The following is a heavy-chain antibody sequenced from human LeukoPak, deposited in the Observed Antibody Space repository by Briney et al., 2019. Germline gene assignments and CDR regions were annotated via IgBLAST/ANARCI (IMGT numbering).Heavy chain of an antibody. CDR2: ISSGSSYI. D-gene: IGHD4-17*01. Sequence: GGSLRLSCAASGFTFSSYSMNWVRQAPGKGLEWVSSISSGSSYIYYADSVKGRFTISRDNAKNSLYLQMNSLRAEDTAVYYCARGFMTTVTIDSWGQRNLVTVSP. V-gene: IGHV3-21*01. J-gene: IGHJ4*02. CDR1: GFTFSSYS. CDR3: ARGFMTTVTIDS.